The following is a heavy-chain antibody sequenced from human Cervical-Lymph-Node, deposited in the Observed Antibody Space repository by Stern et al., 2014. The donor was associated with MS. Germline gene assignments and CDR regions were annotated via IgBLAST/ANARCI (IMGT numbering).Heavy chain of an antibody. V-gene: IGHV2-5*01. CDR3: THSVGIRFTEFDY. Sequence: QITLKESGPTLVKPTQTLTLTCTFSGFSLSSGGMGVGWVRQPPGKALEWLALIYWTDVKRYSPSLKNRLTIAKDTSKNQVFLTMTNMDPVDTATYYCTHSVGIRFTEFDYWGRGSLVTVSS. CDR2: IYWTDVK. J-gene: IGHJ4*02. CDR1: GFSLSSGGMG. D-gene: IGHD3-3*01.